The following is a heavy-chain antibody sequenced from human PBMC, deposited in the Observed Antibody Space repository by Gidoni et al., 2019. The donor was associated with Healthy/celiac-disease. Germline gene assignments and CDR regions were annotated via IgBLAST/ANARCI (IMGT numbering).Heavy chain of an antibody. CDR3: AIIAVAGTGELDY. CDR2: FDPDDGET. D-gene: IGHD6-19*01. Sequence: LEWMGGFDPDDGETIYAQKFQGRVTMTEDTSTDTAYMELSSRRSEATAVYYCAIIAVAGTGELDYWGQGTLVTVSS. V-gene: IGHV1-24*01. J-gene: IGHJ4*02.